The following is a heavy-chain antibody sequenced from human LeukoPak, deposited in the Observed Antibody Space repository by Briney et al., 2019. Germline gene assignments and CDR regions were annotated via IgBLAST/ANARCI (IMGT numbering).Heavy chain of an antibody. Sequence: GESLKISCKGSGYSFTNYWIGWVRQMPGKGLEWMGIIDPRDSDTRYSPSFQGQVTFSVDKSISTAYLQWSSLEASDTAMYFCARHQAAITTRYFDLWGRGTLVTVSS. CDR1: GYSFTNYW. D-gene: IGHD3-22*01. V-gene: IGHV5-51*01. CDR2: IDPRDSDT. J-gene: IGHJ2*01. CDR3: ARHQAAITTRYFDL.